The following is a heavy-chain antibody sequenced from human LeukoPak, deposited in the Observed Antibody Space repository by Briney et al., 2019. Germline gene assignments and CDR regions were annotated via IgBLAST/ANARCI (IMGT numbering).Heavy chain of an antibody. CDR3: SRQQLVFDC. V-gene: IGHV3-15*01. CDR1: GFTFSNAW. D-gene: IGHD6-13*01. CDR2: IKSKTDGGTT. Sequence: AGGSLRLSCAASGFTFSNAWMSWVRQAPGKGLEWVGHIKSKTDGGTTDYAAPVKGRFTISRDDSKNTLYLRMNSLKTEDTAVYFCSRQQLVFDCWGQGTLVTVSS. J-gene: IGHJ4*02.